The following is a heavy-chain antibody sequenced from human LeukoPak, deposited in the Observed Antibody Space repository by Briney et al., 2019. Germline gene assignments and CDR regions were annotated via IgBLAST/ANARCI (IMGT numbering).Heavy chain of an antibody. CDR2: INHSGST. CDR3: ARHPRILTTVVTSRFDY. CDR1: GGSFSGYY. D-gene: IGHD4-23*01. V-gene: IGHV4-34*01. J-gene: IGHJ4*02. Sequence: SETLSLTCAVYGGSFSGYYWSWIRQPPGKGLEWIGEINHSGSTNYNPSLKSRVTISVDTSKNQFSLKLSSVTAADTAVYYCARHPRILTTVVTSRFDYWGQGTLVTVSS.